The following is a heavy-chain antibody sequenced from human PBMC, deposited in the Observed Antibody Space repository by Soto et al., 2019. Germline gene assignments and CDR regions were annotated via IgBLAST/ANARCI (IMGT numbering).Heavy chain of an antibody. CDR3: ARGGSWYPIWDY. Sequence: PSETLSLTCTVSGGSINSYYWNWIRQPPGKGLEWIGYVSYSGNTNYNPSLKSRVIISVDTSKNHFSLKLSSVTTADTAVYYCARGGSWYPIWDYWGQGTLVTVSS. J-gene: IGHJ4*02. CDR2: VSYSGNT. CDR1: GGSINSYY. V-gene: IGHV4-59*01. D-gene: IGHD6-13*01.